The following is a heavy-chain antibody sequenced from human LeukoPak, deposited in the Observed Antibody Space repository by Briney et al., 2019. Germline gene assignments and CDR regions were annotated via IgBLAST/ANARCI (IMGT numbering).Heavy chain of an antibody. J-gene: IGHJ4*02. CDR1: GFTVSSNY. Sequence: PGGSLRLSYAASGFTVSSNYMSWVRQAPGKGLEWVSVIYSGGSTYYADSVKGRFTISRDNSKNTLYLQMNSLRAEDTAVYYCARDAGYVRFDFWGQGTLATVSS. CDR2: IYSGGST. V-gene: IGHV3-66*01. CDR3: ARDAGYVRFDF. D-gene: IGHD5-18*01.